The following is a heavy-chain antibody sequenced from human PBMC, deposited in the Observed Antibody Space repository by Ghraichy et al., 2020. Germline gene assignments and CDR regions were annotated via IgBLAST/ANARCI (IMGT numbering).Heavy chain of an antibody. Sequence: GGSLRLSCAASGFTFSTYAMSWVRQAPGKGLEWVSGISGGTDNTLDADSVRGRFTISRDNSKNTLYLQMNRLRAEDTAVYYCGGYSSGWYDYWGQGTLVTVSS. CDR1: GFTFSTYA. CDR3: GGYSSGWYDY. V-gene: IGHV3-23*01. J-gene: IGHJ4*02. D-gene: IGHD6-19*01. CDR2: ISGGTDNT.